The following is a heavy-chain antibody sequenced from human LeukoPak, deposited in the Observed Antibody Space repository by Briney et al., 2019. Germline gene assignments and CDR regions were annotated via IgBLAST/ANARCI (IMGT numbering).Heavy chain of an antibody. CDR3: AKGGGFDY. J-gene: IGHJ4*02. V-gene: IGHV3-48*01. CDR2: ISSSSSTI. D-gene: IGHD2-15*01. Sequence: GGSLRLSCAASGFTFSSYSMNWVRQAPGKGLEWVSYISSSSSTIYYADSVKGRFTISRDNAKNSLYLQMNSLRAEDTAVYYCAKGGGFDYWGQGTLVTVSS. CDR1: GFTFSSYS.